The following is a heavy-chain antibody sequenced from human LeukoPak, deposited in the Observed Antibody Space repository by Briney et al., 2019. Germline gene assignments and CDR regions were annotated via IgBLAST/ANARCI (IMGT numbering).Heavy chain of an antibody. CDR2: INYSGDT. CDR1: GGSISSSSYY. V-gene: IGHV4-39*07. Sequence: SETLSLTCTVSGGSISSSSYYWGWIRQPPGKGLEWIETINYSGDTYYNPSLKSRVTISVDSSKNQFSLNLSSVTAADTAVYYCVRLQAVTGNFDYWGQGALVTASS. CDR3: VRLQAVTGNFDY. D-gene: IGHD1-20*01. J-gene: IGHJ4*02.